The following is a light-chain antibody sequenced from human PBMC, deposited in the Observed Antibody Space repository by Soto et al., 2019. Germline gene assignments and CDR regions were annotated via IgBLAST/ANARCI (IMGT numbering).Light chain of an antibody. J-gene: IGKJ1*01. V-gene: IGKV1-5*01. CDR3: QQYNSSPVT. Sequence: DIQMTQSPSTLSASVGDRVTITCRASQSISSWLAWYQQKPGKAPKLLIYDASSLECGVPSRFSGSGSGTEFTLTISSLQPDDFATYYCQQYNSSPVTFGQGTKVEIK. CDR1: QSISSW. CDR2: DAS.